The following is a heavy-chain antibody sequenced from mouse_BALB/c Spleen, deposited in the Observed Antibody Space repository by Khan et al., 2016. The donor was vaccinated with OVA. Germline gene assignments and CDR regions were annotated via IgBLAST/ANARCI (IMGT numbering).Heavy chain of an antibody. CDR2: IFSGSVST. CDR3: ARGGYGGFAY. CDR1: GYTFSSYW. V-gene: IGHV1-9*01. Sequence: QVQLQQSGGDLMKPGASVKISCKATGYTFSSYWIEWVKQRPGHGLEWIGQIFSGSVSTTYNEKFKGKATFTADTSSNTAYMQLSSLTSEDSAVYYCARGGYGGFAYWGQGTLVTVSA. J-gene: IGHJ3*01. D-gene: IGHD2-2*01.